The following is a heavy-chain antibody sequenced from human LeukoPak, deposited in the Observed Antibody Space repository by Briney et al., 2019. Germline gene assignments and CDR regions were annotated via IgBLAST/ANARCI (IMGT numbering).Heavy chain of an antibody. D-gene: IGHD5-12*01. CDR1: GYTFTGYY. CDR2: INPNSGGT. Sequence: ASVKVSCKASGYTFTGYYMHWVRQAPGQGLEWMGWINPNSGGTNYAQKFQGRVTMTRDTSISTAYMELSRLRSDDTAVCYCARARDSGYDWIYWGQGTLVTVSS. V-gene: IGHV1-2*02. CDR3: ARARDSGYDWIY. J-gene: IGHJ4*02.